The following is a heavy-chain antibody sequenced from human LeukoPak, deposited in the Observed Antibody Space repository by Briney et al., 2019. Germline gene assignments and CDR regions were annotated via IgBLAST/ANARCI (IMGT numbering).Heavy chain of an antibody. V-gene: IGHV1-2*02. Sequence: ASVTVSFMASGYTFTKYVINWVRPAAGQGREGMGWINPNSGDTNYAQKFQRRVTRTRDTSISTAYMELSRLRSDDTAVYYCARGTGYCSGGSCYPSLPDDAFDIWGQGTMVTVSS. CDR2: INPNSGDT. J-gene: IGHJ3*02. D-gene: IGHD2-15*01. CDR3: ARGTGYCSGGSCYPSLPDDAFDI. CDR1: GYTFTKYV.